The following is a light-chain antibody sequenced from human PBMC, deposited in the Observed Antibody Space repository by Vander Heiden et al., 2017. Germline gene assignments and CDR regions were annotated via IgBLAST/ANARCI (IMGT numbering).Light chain of an antibody. Sequence: AIQLTQSPSSLSASVGDRVTITCRASQGISSALAWYQQKPGKAPKLLIYDASSLESGVPSRFSGSGSGTDVTLTISSLQPEDFATYYCQQFNSYPFTFGQGTRLEMK. CDR1: QGISSA. CDR3: QQFNSYPFT. J-gene: IGKJ5*01. CDR2: DAS. V-gene: IGKV1-13*02.